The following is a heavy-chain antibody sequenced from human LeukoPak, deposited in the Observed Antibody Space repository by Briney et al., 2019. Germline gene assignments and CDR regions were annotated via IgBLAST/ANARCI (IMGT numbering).Heavy chain of an antibody. D-gene: IGHD4-23*01. J-gene: IGHJ2*01. Sequence: GGSLRLSCAASGFTFSSYGMHWVRQAPGKGLEWVAVISYDGSNEYYVDSVKGRFTISRDNSKNTLYLQMNRLRAEDTAVYYCVGYGDNSGDWYFDLWGRGTLVTVSS. CDR3: VGYGDNSGDWYFDL. CDR1: GFTFSSYG. V-gene: IGHV3-30*03. CDR2: ISYDGSNE.